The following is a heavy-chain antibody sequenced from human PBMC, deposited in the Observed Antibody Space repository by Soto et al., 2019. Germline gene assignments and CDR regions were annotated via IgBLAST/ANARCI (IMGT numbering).Heavy chain of an antibody. CDR3: ARVPYYDDRNGEIYYFDH. J-gene: IGHJ4*02. Sequence: PGGSLRLSCAASGFPFHNYWMHWVRQAPGKGLVWVSRIHGDGDSTTYADSVRVRFTVSIDNAENWVYLQMNSLRADDTGLYYCARVPYYDDRNGEIYYFDHWGQGSLVTVSS. CDR2: IHGDGDST. CDR1: GFPFHNYW. D-gene: IGHD3-16*01. V-gene: IGHV3-74*03.